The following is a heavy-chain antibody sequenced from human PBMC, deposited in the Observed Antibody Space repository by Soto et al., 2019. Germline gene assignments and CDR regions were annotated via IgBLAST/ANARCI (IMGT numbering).Heavy chain of an antibody. CDR2: IKSKTDGGTT. D-gene: IGHD2-2*01. J-gene: IGHJ6*02. Sequence: EVQLVESGGGLVKPGGSLRLSCAASGFTFSNAWMRWVRQAPGKGLEWVGRIKSKTDGGTTDYAAPVKGRFTISRDDSKNTLYLQMNSLKTEDTAVYYCTTGEDSVVVPAAIRVYYYYYGMDVWGQGTTVTVSS. V-gene: IGHV3-15*01. CDR1: GFTFSNAW. CDR3: TTGEDSVVVPAAIRVYYYYYGMDV.